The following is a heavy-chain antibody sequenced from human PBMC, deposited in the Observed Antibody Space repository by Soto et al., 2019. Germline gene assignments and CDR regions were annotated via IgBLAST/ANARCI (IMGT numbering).Heavy chain of an antibody. V-gene: IGHV1-69*13. CDR3: ARGPSSSGYYFPYYYGMDV. CDR2: IIPIFGTA. CDR1: GGTFSSYA. Sequence: ASVKVSCKASGGTFSSYAIGWVRQAPGQGLEWMGGIIPIFGTANYAQKFQGRVTITADESTSTAYMELSSLRSEDTAVYYCARGPSSSGYYFPYYYGMDVWGQGTTVTVSS. D-gene: IGHD3-22*01. J-gene: IGHJ6*02.